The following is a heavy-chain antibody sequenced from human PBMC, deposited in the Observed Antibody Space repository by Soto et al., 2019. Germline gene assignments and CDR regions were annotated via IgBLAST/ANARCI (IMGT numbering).Heavy chain of an antibody. CDR2: INHSGST. D-gene: IGHD2-15*01. V-gene: IGHV4-34*01. J-gene: IGHJ4*02. Sequence: QVQLQQWGAGLLKPSETLSLTCAVYGGSFSGYYWSWIRQPPGKGLEWIGEINHSGSTNYNPSLKSRVTISVDTSKNQFSLKLSSVTAADTAVYYCASGYCSGGSCHDYWGQGTLVTVSS. CDR1: GGSFSGYY. CDR3: ASGYCSGGSCHDY.